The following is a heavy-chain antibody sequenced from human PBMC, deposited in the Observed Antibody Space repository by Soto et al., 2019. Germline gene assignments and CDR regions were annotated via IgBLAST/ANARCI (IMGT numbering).Heavy chain of an antibody. D-gene: IGHD3-9*01. CDR1: GGSISSDGYY. V-gene: IGHV4-31*03. J-gene: IGHJ4*02. CDR3: ARHPGYYDILTGYTTYYFDY. Sequence: PSETLSLTCTVSGGSISSDGYYWSWIRQHPGKGLEWIGYIYHRGTTYYNPSLKSRVTISLDTPKNQFSLKLSSVTAADTAVYYCARHPGYYDILTGYTTYYFDYWGQGILVTVSS. CDR2: IYHRGTT.